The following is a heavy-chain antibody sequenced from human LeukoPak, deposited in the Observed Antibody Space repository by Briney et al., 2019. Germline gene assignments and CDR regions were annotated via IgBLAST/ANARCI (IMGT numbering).Heavy chain of an antibody. V-gene: IGHV3-21*01. CDR2: ISSTSMYI. Sequence: PGGSLRLSCAASGFTFGIYSMTWVRQDPGKGLEWVSSISSTSMYIYYADSMRGRFTISRDNAENSLFLQIDGLGVEDTAVYSCARVAAGAEAHTLHYHYMDVWGKGTTVTVSS. D-gene: IGHD6-13*01. J-gene: IGHJ6*03. CDR1: GFTFGIYS. CDR3: ARVAAGAEAHTLHYHYMDV.